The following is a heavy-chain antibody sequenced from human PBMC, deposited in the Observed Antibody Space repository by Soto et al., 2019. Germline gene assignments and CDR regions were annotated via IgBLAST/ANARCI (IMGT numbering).Heavy chain of an antibody. V-gene: IGHV1-69*06. J-gene: IGHJ3*02. CDR1: GGTFSSSA. CDR2: IIPTFGTS. Sequence: QVQLEQSGAEVRKPGSSVKVSCKASGGTFSSSAINWLRQAPGQGPAWMGGIIPTFGTSNYIPKLRGRVTITAATSTNTAYMEVSSLTSEDTAMYYCARSETAGHKGFDIWGQGTMVTVSA. D-gene: IGHD6-19*01. CDR3: ARSETAGHKGFDI.